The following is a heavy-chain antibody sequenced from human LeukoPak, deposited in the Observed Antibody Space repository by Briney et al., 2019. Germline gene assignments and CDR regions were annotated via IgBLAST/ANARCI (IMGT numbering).Heavy chain of an antibody. J-gene: IGHJ5*02. V-gene: IGHV4-34*01. D-gene: IGHD6-19*01. Sequence: SETLSLTCAVYGGSFSGYYWSWIRQPPGKGLEWIGEINHSGSTNYNPSLKSRVTISVDTSKNQFSLKLSSVTAADTAVYYCASRSFIAVAGTNWFDPWGQGTLVTVSS. CDR2: INHSGST. CDR1: GGSFSGYY. CDR3: ASRSFIAVAGTNWFDP.